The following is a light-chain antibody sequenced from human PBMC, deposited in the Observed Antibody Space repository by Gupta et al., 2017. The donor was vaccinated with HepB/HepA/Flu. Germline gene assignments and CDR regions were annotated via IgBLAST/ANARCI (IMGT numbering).Light chain of an antibody. CDR3: SSYTSSSIYV. V-gene: IGLV2-14*03. Sequence: QSALTQPASVSGSPGQSITISCTGTSSDGGGYNHVSWYQQQPGKAPKLMIYDVSNRPSGVSNRFSGSKSGNTASLTISGLQAEDEADYYCSSYTSSSIYVFGTGTKVTVL. CDR2: DVS. CDR1: SSDGGGYNH. J-gene: IGLJ1*01.